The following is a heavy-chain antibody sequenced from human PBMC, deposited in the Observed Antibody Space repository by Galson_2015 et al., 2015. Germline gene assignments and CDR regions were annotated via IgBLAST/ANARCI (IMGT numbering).Heavy chain of an antibody. V-gene: IGHV3-11*01. J-gene: IGHJ4*02. CDR2: ISSSGSTI. Sequence: SLRLSCAASGFTFSDYYMSWIRQAPGKGLEWVSYISSSGSTIYYADSVKGRFTISRDNAKNSLYLRMNSLRAEDTAVYYCASEGYCSGGSCPTDDIDYWGQGTLVTVSS. CDR1: GFTFSDYY. D-gene: IGHD2-15*01. CDR3: ASEGYCSGGSCPTDDIDY.